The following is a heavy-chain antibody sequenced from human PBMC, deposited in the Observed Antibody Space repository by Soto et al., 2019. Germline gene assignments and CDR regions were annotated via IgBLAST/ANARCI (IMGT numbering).Heavy chain of an antibody. Sequence: GGSLRLSCAASGFTFSIYAMSWVRQAPEKGLEWVTTISGSGGSTYYAGSVKGRFTISRDNSKNTLYLQMNSLRAEDTAVFYCAKGEYSATWYQPFDYWGQGTLVTVSS. J-gene: IGHJ4*02. CDR1: GFTFSIYA. V-gene: IGHV3-23*01. D-gene: IGHD6-13*01. CDR3: AKGEYSATWYQPFDY. CDR2: ISGSGGST.